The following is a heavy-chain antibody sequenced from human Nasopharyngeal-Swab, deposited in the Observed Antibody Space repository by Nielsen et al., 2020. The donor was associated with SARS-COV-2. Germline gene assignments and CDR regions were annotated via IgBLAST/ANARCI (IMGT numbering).Heavy chain of an antibody. CDR3: ARVDRPGITMVRGVIITPTSYYYYYMDV. CDR2: INHSGST. CDR1: GGSFSGYY. D-gene: IGHD3-10*01. J-gene: IGHJ6*03. V-gene: IGHV4-34*01. Sequence: ETLSLTCAVYGGSFSGYYWSWIRQPPGKGLEWIGEINHSGSTNYNPSLKSRVTISVDTSKNQFSLKLSSVTAADTAVYYCARVDRPGITMVRGVIITPTSYYYYYMDVWGKGTTVTVSS.